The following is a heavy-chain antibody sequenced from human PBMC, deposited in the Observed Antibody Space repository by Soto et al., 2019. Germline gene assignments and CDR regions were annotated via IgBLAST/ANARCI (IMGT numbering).Heavy chain of an antibody. Sequence: EVQLVESGGGLVQPGGSLRLSCAASGFTVSSNYMSWVRQAPGKGLEWVSVIYSGGSTYYADSVKGRLTISRHNSKNTLYLQMNSLRAEDTAVYYCARSGHYYGSGRSGMDVWGQGTTVTVSS. D-gene: IGHD3-10*01. CDR2: IYSGGST. CDR3: ARSGHYYGSGRSGMDV. J-gene: IGHJ6*02. V-gene: IGHV3-53*04. CDR1: GFTVSSNY.